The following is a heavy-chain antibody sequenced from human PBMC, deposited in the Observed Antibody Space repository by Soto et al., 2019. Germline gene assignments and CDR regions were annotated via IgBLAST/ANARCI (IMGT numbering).Heavy chain of an antibody. V-gene: IGHV3-11*01. J-gene: IGHJ4*02. D-gene: IGHD5-12*01. CDR2: IYSGGSTI. Sequence: GGSLRLSCAASGFTVSSNYMSWVRQAPGKGLEWVSVIYSGGSTIYYADSVKGRFTISRDNAKNSLYLQMNSLRAEDTAVYYCARDIREMATITNLYWGQGTLVTVSS. CDR1: GFTVSSNY. CDR3: ARDIREMATITNLY.